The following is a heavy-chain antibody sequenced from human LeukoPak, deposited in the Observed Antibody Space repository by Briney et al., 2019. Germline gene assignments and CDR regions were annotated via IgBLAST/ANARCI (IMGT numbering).Heavy chain of an antibody. CDR3: ARVEDYYDSSGYYINWFDP. J-gene: IGHJ5*02. Sequence: PSETLSLTCTVSGGSISSYYWSWIRQPAGKGLEWIGRIYTSGSTNYNPSLKSRVTISVDTSKNQSSLKLSSVTAADTAVYYCARVEDYYDSSGYYINWFDPWGQGTLVTVSS. V-gene: IGHV4-4*07. CDR1: GGSISSYY. CDR2: IYTSGST. D-gene: IGHD3-22*01.